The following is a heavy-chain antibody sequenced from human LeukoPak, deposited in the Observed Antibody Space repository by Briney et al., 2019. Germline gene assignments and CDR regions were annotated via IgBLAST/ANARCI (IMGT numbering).Heavy chain of an antibody. CDR2: IKSKTDGGTT. CDR3: TTRGGGSYGGDY. CDR1: GFTFSNAW. J-gene: IGHJ4*02. Sequence: GGSLRLSCAASGFTFSNAWMSWVRQAPGKGLEWVGRIKSKTDGGTTVYAAPVKGRFTISRDDSKNTLYLQMNSLKTEDTAVYYCTTRGGGSYGGDYWGQGTLVTVSS. V-gene: IGHV3-15*01. D-gene: IGHD1-26*01.